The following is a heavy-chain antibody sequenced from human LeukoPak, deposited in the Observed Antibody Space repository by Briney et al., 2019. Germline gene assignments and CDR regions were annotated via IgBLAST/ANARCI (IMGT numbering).Heavy chain of an antibody. V-gene: IGHV3-9*01. CDR1: GFTFDDYA. CDR2: ISWNSGSI. D-gene: IGHD3-22*01. Sequence: GGSLRPSCAASGFTFDDYAMHWVRQAPGKGLEWVSGISWNSGSIGYADSVKGRFTISRDNAKNSLYLQMNSLRAEDTALYYCARDSSGYWGVFDYWGQGTLVTVSS. J-gene: IGHJ4*02. CDR3: ARDSSGYWGVFDY.